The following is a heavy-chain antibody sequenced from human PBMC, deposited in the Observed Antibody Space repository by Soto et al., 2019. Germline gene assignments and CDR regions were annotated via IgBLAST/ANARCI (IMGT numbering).Heavy chain of an antibody. Sequence: EVQLVESGGGLVQPGTSLRLSCVASGFIFDDYAMHWVRQAPGKGLEWVSGTSWNGGRSGYADSVQGRFTISRDNAKNSLFLQMNSLRPEDTAVYYCAKDKFRGTVNPQPVMDVWGKGTTVTVSS. CDR2: TSWNGGRS. CDR3: AKDKFRGTVNPQPVMDV. J-gene: IGHJ6*04. D-gene: IGHD4-4*01. V-gene: IGHV3-9*01. CDR1: GFIFDDYA.